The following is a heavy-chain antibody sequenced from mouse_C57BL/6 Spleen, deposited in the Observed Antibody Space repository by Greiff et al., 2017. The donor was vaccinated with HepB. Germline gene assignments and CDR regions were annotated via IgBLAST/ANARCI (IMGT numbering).Heavy chain of an antibody. CDR1: GYTFTSYW. V-gene: IGHV1-52*01. CDR3: AREGPFITTVVGAY. D-gene: IGHD1-1*01. Sequence: QVQLKQPGAELVRPGSSVKLSCKASGYTFTSYWMHWVKQRPIQGLEWIGNIDPSDSETHYNQKFKDKATLTVDKSSSTAYMQLSSLTSEDSAVYYCAREGPFITTVVGAYWGQGTLVTVSA. J-gene: IGHJ3*01. CDR2: IDPSDSET.